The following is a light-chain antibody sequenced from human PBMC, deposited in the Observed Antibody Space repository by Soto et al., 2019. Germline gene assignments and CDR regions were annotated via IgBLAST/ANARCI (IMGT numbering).Light chain of an antibody. Sequence: DIQMTHSPSSLSASVVDRFTITCLASQSISSYLNWYQQKPGKAPKLLIYTASSLQSGVPSRFSGSGSGTDFTLTINSLQPEDFATYYCQQTYSTPYTFGQGTKVDIK. CDR1: QSISSY. J-gene: IGKJ2*01. CDR2: TAS. V-gene: IGKV1-39*01. CDR3: QQTYSTPYT.